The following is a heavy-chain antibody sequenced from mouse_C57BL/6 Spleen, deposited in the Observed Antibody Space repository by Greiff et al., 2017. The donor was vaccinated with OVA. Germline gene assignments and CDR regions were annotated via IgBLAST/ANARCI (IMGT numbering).Heavy chain of an antibody. J-gene: IGHJ2*01. V-gene: IGHV1-54*01. Sequence: VQRVESGAELVRPGTSVKVSCKASGYAFTNYLIEWVKQRPGQGLEWIGVINPGSGGTNYNEKFKGKATLTADKSSSTAYMQLSSLTSEDSAVYFCARGGGYDNFDYWGQGTTLTVSS. CDR2: INPGSGGT. CDR1: GYAFTNYL. D-gene: IGHD2-2*01. CDR3: ARGGGYDNFDY.